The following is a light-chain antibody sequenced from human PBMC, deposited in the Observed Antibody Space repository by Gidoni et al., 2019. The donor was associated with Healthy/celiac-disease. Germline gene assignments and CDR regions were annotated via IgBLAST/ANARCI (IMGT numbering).Light chain of an antibody. CDR2: DAS. J-gene: IGKJ2*01. V-gene: IGKV3-11*01. CDR3: QQRSNWPPYT. Sequence: EIVLTQSPATLSLSPGERATLSCRASQSVSSYLAWYQQKPDQAPRLLIYDASNRATGIPARFSVSGSGTDFTLTISSLEPEDFAVYYCQQRSNWPPYTFGQGTKLEIK. CDR1: QSVSSY.